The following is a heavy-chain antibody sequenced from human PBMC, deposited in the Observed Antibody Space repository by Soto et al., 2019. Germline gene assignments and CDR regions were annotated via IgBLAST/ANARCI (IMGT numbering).Heavy chain of an antibody. CDR2: INTDGSTT. D-gene: IGHD3-9*01. CDR1: GFTFSSYW. CDR3: ASSSGNLNY. V-gene: IGHV3-74*01. J-gene: IGHJ4*02. Sequence: PGGSLRLSCAVSGFTFSSYWMHCVRQAPGKGLVWVSRINTDGSTTSYADSVKGRFTISRDNAKNTVYLQMNSLRAEDTAVYYCASSSGNLNYWGQGTLVTVSS.